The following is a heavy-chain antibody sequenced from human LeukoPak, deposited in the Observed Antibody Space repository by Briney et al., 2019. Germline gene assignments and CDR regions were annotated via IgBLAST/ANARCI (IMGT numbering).Heavy chain of an antibody. Sequence: PSETLSLTCTVSGGSISSYYWSWIRQPPGKGLEWIGYIYYSGSTNYNPSLKSRVTISVDTSKNQFSLKLSSVTAADTAVYYCARVYYYDSSQIDAFDIWGQGTMVTVSS. CDR1: GGSISSYY. D-gene: IGHD3-22*01. CDR2: IYYSGST. V-gene: IGHV4-59*01. J-gene: IGHJ3*02. CDR3: ARVYYYDSSQIDAFDI.